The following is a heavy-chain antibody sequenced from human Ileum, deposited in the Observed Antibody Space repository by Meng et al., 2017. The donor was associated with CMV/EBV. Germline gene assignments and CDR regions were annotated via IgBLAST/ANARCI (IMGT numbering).Heavy chain of an antibody. Sequence: GYNVLTYWIGWVRQKPGKGLEWMGIIYGDDSETRYSPSFQGQVTISAEKSSTTAYLQWGSLKASDSAMYFCARRSYYDGGHFDYWGQGTLVTVSS. CDR1: GYNVLTYW. D-gene: IGHD3-22*01. CDR3: ARRSYYDGGHFDY. V-gene: IGHV5-51*01. J-gene: IGHJ4*02. CDR2: IYGDDSET.